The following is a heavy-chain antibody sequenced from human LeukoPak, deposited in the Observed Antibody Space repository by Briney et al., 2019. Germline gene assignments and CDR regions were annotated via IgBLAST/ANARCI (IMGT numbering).Heavy chain of an antibody. CDR1: GFTFSSYA. CDR3: AGSSGSGHDAFDI. CDR2: ISSNGGST. V-gene: IGHV3-64*01. J-gene: IGHJ3*02. Sequence: RSGGSLRLSCAASGFTFSSYAMHWVRQAPGKGLEYVSAISSNGGSTYYANSVKGRFTISRDNSKNTLYLQMGSLRAEDMAVYYCAGSSGSGHDAFDIWGQGTMVTVSS. D-gene: IGHD1-26*01.